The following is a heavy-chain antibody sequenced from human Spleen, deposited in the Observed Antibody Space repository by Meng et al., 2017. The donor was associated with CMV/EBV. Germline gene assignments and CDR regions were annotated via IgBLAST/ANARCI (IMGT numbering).Heavy chain of an antibody. J-gene: IGHJ3*02. V-gene: IGHV3-66*02. CDR3: ARGMLLWLGELNAFDI. Sequence: GGSLRLSCAASGFAVSSNYTSWVRQAPGKGLEWVSLIYSDGTTYYTDSVKGRFTISRDNSKNTLYLQMNSLRAEDTAVYYCARGMLLWLGELNAFDIWGQGTMVTVSS. CDR1: GFAVSSNY. D-gene: IGHD3-10*01. CDR2: IYSDGTT.